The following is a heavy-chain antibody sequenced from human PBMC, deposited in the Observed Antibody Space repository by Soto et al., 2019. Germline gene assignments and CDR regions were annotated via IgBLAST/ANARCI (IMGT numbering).Heavy chain of an antibody. D-gene: IGHD2-8*01. CDR3: EKLYYRAPPDY. CDR1: GFTFSVYA. Sequence: ELQLLESGGGLVQPGWSLRLSCAASGFTFSVYAMGLVRQAPWKGLERVSTINTSGGTTYYAVAVQVRFTISRDNYKLTLFLQMNSLRAEDTAVYYCEKLYYRAPPDYWGHGNLVTVSS. CDR2: INTSGGTT. V-gene: IGHV3-23*01. J-gene: IGHJ4*01.